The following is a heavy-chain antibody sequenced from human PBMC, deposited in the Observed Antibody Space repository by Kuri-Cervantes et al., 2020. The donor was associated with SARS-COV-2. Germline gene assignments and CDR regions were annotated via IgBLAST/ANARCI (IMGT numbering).Heavy chain of an antibody. CDR1: GGTISSYY. Sequence: ESLKISCTVSGGTISSYYWSWIRQPPGKGLEWIGYIYYSGSTNYNPSLKSRVTISVDTSKNQFSLKLSSVTAADTAVYYCARDGGGHYYDSSGYYHCYYYGMDVWGQGTTVTVSS. CDR3: ARDGGGHYYDSSGYYHCYYYGMDV. CDR2: IYYSGST. J-gene: IGHJ6*02. V-gene: IGHV4-59*01. D-gene: IGHD3-22*01.